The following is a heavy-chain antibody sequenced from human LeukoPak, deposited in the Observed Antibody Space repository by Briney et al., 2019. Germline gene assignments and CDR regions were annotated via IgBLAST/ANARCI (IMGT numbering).Heavy chain of an antibody. CDR3: ARATLAFDI. V-gene: IGHV4-39*01. D-gene: IGHD5-12*01. Sequence: PSETLSLTCTVSGGSIRSSYYYWGWIRQPPGKGLEWIGSIYYSGSTYYNPSLKSRVTISVDTSKNQFSLKLSSVTAADTAVYYCARATLAFDIWGQGTMVTVSS. J-gene: IGHJ3*02. CDR1: GGSIRSSYYY. CDR2: IYYSGST.